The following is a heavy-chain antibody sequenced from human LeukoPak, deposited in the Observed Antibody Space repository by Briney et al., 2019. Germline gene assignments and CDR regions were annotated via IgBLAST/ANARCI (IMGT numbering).Heavy chain of an antibody. CDR3: ARCRRLRGVYYDSLYTRGRNYYFDY. D-gene: IGHD3-22*01. J-gene: IGHJ4*02. CDR1: GYTFTSYG. Sequence: GASVKVSCKASGYTFTSYGISWVRQAPGQGLEWMGWISAYNGNTNYAQKLQGRVTMTTDTSTSTAYMELRSLRSDDTAVYYCARCRRLRGVYYDSLYTRGRNYYFDYWGQGTLVTVSS. CDR2: ISAYNGNT. V-gene: IGHV1-18*01.